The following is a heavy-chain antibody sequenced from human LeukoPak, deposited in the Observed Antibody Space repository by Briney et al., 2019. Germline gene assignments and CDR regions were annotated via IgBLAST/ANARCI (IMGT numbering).Heavy chain of an antibody. V-gene: IGHV4-4*02. CDR2: IHHSGST. CDR1: GGSVSSTNW. D-gene: IGHD3-3*01. J-gene: IGHJ4*02. CDR3: ARIFAGFD. Sequence: PSETLPLTCAVSGGSVSSTNWWSWVRQPPGKGLEWIGEIHHSGSTNYNPSLKSRVAVSVDKSENHFSLKLSSVTAADTAVYYCARIFAGFDWGQGTLVTVSS.